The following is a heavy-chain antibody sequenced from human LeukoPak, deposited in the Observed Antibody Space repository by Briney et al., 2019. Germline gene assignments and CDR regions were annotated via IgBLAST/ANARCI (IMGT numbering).Heavy chain of an antibody. Sequence: GGSLRLSCAASGFTLNTYWMNWVRQAPGKGLVRVSRINGDGTSLTYADSVKGRFTVSRDNAKNTVYLQMNSLRAEDTAVYYCTRDLRMDYYYVDYYYYGMDVWGQGTTVTVSS. CDR3: TRDLRMDYYYVDYYYYGMDV. CDR1: GFTLNTYW. J-gene: IGHJ6*02. CDR2: INGDGTSL. D-gene: IGHD3-10*02. V-gene: IGHV3-74*03.